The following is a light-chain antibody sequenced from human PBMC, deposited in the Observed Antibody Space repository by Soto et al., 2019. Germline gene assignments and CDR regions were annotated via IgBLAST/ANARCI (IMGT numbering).Light chain of an antibody. CDR3: QQRVNWPLT. CDR2: DTS. CDR1: QSISSH. Sequence: EIVLTQSPATLSLSPGERATLSCRASQSISSHLAWYQQKPGQVPRLLMFDTSNRATGIPARFSGSGSGTDFTLTISSLEPEDLAVYYCQQRVNWPLTFGGGTRVEIK. J-gene: IGKJ4*01. V-gene: IGKV3-11*01.